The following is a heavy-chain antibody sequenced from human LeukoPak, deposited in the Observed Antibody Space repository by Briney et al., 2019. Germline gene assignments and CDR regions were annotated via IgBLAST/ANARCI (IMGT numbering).Heavy chain of an antibody. CDR2: SSSSGSTI. Sequence: PGGSLRLSCAASGFTFSDYYMSWIRQAPGKGLEWVSYSSSSGSTIYYADSVKGRFTIFRDNAKNSLYLQMNSLRAEDTAVYYCAAVYCSSTSCYTAFDYWGQGTLVTVSS. CDR3: AAVYCSSTSCYTAFDY. D-gene: IGHD2-2*02. J-gene: IGHJ4*02. CDR1: GFTFSDYY. V-gene: IGHV3-11*01.